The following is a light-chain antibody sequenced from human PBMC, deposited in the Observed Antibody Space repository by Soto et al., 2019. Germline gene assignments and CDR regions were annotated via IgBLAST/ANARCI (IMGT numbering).Light chain of an antibody. J-gene: IGLJ7*01. Sequence: QSVLTQPPSVSAAAGQKDTISCSGSSSNIGDNYVSWYRQVPGTPPKLLIYDNDQRSSGTPDRFSAYKSGTSATLGISGLQTGDEADYYCGTWDSSLSVAVFGGGTQLTVL. CDR2: DND. CDR3: GTWDSSLSVAV. CDR1: SSNIGDNY. V-gene: IGLV1-51*01.